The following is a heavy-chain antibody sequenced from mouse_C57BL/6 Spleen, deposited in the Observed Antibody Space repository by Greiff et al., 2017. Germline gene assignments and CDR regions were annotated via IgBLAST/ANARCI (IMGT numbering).Heavy chain of an antibody. CDR3: ARSGLYYDEGTWFAY. CDR1: GYTFTSYW. J-gene: IGHJ3*01. V-gene: IGHV1-52*01. Sequence: QVQLQQPGAELVRPGSSVKLSCKASGYTFTSYWMPWVKPRPIQGLEWIGNIDPSDSETHYNQKFKDKATLTVDKSSSTAYMQLSSLTSEDSAVYYCARSGLYYDEGTWFAYWGQGTLVTVSA. D-gene: IGHD1-1*01. CDR2: IDPSDSET.